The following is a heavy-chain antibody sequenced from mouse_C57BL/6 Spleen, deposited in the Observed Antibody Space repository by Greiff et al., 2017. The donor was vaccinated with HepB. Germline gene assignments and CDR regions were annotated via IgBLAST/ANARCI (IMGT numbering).Heavy chain of an antibody. V-gene: IGHV1-76*01. CDR2: IYPGSGNT. J-gene: IGHJ4*01. CDR1: GYTFTDYY. D-gene: IGHD2-4*01. Sequence: VQLQQSGAELVRPGASVKLSCKASGYTFTDYYINWVKQRPGQGLEWIARIYPGSGNTYYNEKFKGKATLTAEKSSSTAYMQLSSLTSEDSAVYFGARDYGYAMDYWGQGTSVTVSS. CDR3: ARDYGYAMDY.